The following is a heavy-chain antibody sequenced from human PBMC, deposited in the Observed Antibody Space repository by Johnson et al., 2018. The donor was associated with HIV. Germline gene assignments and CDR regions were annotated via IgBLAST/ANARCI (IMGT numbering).Heavy chain of an antibody. Sequence: VQLVESGGVVVQPGGSLRLSCAASGFTFSSYAMSWVRQAPGKGLEWVSAISGSGGSAYYADSVKGRFTISRDNSKNTLYLQMNSLRAEDTAVYYCARGDLAAAGNGAFDIWGLGAMVTVSS. D-gene: IGHD6-13*01. CDR3: ARGDLAAAGNGAFDI. V-gene: IGHV3-23*04. CDR1: GFTFSSYA. CDR2: ISGSGGSA. J-gene: IGHJ3*02.